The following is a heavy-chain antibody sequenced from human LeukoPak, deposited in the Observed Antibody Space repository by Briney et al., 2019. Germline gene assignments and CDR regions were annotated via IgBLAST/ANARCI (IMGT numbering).Heavy chain of an antibody. D-gene: IGHD2-21*02. CDR1: GFIFSSYG. V-gene: IGHV3-30*02. J-gene: IGHJ3*02. CDR2: IRYDGSNK. Sequence: PGGSLRLSCAASGFIFSSYGMHWVRQAPGKGLEWVALIRYDGSNKYYADSMKGRFTISRDNSKNTLYLQMNSLRAEDTAAYYCAKEMRLWVTSAAFEIWGQGTMVTVSS. CDR3: AKEMRLWVTSAAFEI.